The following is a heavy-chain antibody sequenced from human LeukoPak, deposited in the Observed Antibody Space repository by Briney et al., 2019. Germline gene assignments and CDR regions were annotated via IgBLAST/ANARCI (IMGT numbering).Heavy chain of an antibody. V-gene: IGHV1-3*01. Sequence: ASVNVSCKTSEYSFSTYAIHWVRQAPGQRLEWMGWINAANGDTKYSQKFQGRITITRDTSASTAFMELSSLRSEDTALYYCARRLKGPFDNPFDYWGQGTPVTVSS. CDR3: ARRLKGPFDNPFDY. CDR2: INAANGDT. D-gene: IGHD1-14*01. J-gene: IGHJ4*02. CDR1: EYSFSTYA.